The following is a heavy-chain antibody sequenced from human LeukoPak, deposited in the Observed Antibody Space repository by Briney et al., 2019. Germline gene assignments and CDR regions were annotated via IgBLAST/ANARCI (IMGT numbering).Heavy chain of an antibody. CDR2: ISGSGGST. Sequence: GGSLRLSCAASGFTFSSYAMSWVRQAPGKGLEWVSAISGSGGSTYYADSVKGRFTISRDNSKNTLYLQMNSLRAEDTAVYYCAKDILLWSGELLSDGVPYNWFDPWGQGTLVTVSS. D-gene: IGHD3-10*01. V-gene: IGHV3-23*01. J-gene: IGHJ5*02. CDR1: GFTFSSYA. CDR3: AKDILLWSGELLSDGVPYNWFDP.